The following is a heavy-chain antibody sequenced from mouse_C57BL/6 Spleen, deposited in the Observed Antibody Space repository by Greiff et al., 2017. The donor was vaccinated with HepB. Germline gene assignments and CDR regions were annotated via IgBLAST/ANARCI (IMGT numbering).Heavy chain of an antibody. J-gene: IGHJ3*01. D-gene: IGHD2-4*01. CDR1: GYTFTSYW. V-gene: IGHV1-59*01. CDR2: IDPSDSYT. CDR3: ADYDGST. Sequence: QVQLKQPGAELVRPGTSVKLSCKASGYTFTSYWMHWVKQRPGQGLEWIGVIDPSDSYTNYNQKFKGKATLTVDTSSSTAYMQLSSLTSEDSAVYYCADYDGSTWGQGTLVTVSA.